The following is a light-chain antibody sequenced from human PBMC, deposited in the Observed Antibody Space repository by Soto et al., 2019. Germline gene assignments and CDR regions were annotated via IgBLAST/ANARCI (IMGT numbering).Light chain of an antibody. CDR1: QSISGW. CDR2: DAS. J-gene: IGKJ1*01. V-gene: IGKV1-5*01. CDR3: QQYSSYSWT. Sequence: DVPMTKSPSALYAYIRDRVTITCRASQSISGWLAWYQQKPGKAPKLLIYDASILEGGVPSRFSGSGSGTEFTLTISSLQPDDFATYYCQQYSSYSWTFGQGTKVDIK.